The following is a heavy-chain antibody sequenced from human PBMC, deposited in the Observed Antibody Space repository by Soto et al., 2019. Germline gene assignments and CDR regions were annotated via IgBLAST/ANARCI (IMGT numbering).Heavy chain of an antibody. Sequence: PGGSLRLSCAASGFTFSSYSMNWFRQAPGKGLEWVSYISSSSTIYYADSVKGRFTISRDNAKNSLYLQMNSLRDEDTAVYYCAADCTNGVCYTAGDSDGCPRGYYGMDVWGPGPTVTLSS. J-gene: IGHJ6*02. CDR1: GFTFSSYS. D-gene: IGHD2-8*01. CDR2: ISSSSTI. CDR3: AADCTNGVCYTAGDSDGCPRGYYGMDV. V-gene: IGHV3-48*02.